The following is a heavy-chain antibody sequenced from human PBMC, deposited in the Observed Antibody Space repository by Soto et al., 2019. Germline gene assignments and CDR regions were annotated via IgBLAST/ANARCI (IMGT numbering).Heavy chain of an antibody. CDR3: ARGTRDYDILTGSYYYYGMDV. Sequence: SETLSLTCTVSGGSISSYYWSWIRQPPGKGLEWIGYIYYSGSTNYNPSLKSRVTISVDTSKNQFSLKLSSVTAADTAVYYCARGTRDYDILTGSYYYYGMDVWGQGTTVTVSS. CDR1: GGSISSYY. J-gene: IGHJ6*02. V-gene: IGHV4-59*01. CDR2: IYYSGST. D-gene: IGHD3-9*01.